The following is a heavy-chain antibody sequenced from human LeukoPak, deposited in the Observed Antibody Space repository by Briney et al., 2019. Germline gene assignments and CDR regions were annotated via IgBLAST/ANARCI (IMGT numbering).Heavy chain of an antibody. Sequence: SVKVSCKASGGTFSSYAISWVRQAPGQGLEWMGGIIPIFGTANYAQKFQGRVTITADKSTSTAYMELSSLRSEDTAVYYSARVASYYYDSSGYYPFDYWGQGTLVTVSS. J-gene: IGHJ4*02. CDR3: ARVASYYYDSSGYYPFDY. D-gene: IGHD3-22*01. V-gene: IGHV1-69*06. CDR2: IIPIFGTA. CDR1: GGTFSSYA.